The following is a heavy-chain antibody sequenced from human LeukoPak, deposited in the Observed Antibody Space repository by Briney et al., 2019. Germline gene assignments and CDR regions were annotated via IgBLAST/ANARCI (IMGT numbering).Heavy chain of an antibody. V-gene: IGHV4-39*07. CDR2: VFYTGSA. CDR1: GASVSSSVYY. J-gene: IGHJ4*02. CDR3: ARDGLAYGSGSWV. D-gene: IGHD3-10*01. Sequence: SETLSLTCTVSGASVSSSVYYWAWVRQSPGEGLEWIGNVFYTGSASFNPSLKSRVTISLDKSKNQVSLKVNSVTAADTAVYYCARDGLAYGSGSWVWGQGSLVTVSS.